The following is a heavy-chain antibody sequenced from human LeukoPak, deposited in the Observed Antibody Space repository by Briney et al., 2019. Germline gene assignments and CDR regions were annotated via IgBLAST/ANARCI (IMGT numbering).Heavy chain of an antibody. CDR1: GGSISSNNW. Sequence: SGTLSLTCAVSGGSISSNNWWSWVRQPPGKGLEWIGEIYHSGSTNYNPSLKSRVTISVDKSKNQFSLNLSSVTAADTAVYYCAKKGGPSSNWDGTFDIWGQGTMVTVSS. V-gene: IGHV4-4*02. D-gene: IGHD6-13*01. CDR2: IYHSGST. CDR3: AKKGGPSSNWDGTFDI. J-gene: IGHJ3*02.